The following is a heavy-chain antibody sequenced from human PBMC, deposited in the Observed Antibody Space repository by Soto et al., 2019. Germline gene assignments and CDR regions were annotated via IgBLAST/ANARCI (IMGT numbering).Heavy chain of an antibody. D-gene: IGHD3-10*01. V-gene: IGHV1-46*01. Sequence: GASVKVSCKASGYTFTSYYMHWVRQAPGQGLEWMGIISPSGGSTSYAQKFQGRVTMTRDTSTSTVYMELSSLRSEDTAVYYCARAYYGSGSSPRGSQAFDYWGQGTLVTVSS. CDR3: ARAYYGSGSSPRGSQAFDY. CDR1: GYTFTSYY. CDR2: ISPSGGST. J-gene: IGHJ4*02.